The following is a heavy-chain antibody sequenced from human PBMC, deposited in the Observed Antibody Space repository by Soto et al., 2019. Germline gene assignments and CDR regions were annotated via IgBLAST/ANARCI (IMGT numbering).Heavy chain of an antibody. D-gene: IGHD3-22*01. Sequence: RGSLRLSCTASGFTFGDYAMNWVRQAPGKGLEWISYISSSSGTINYADSVKGRFTISRDTAKNSLSLQMVSLRDEDTAVYYCAGGYYYDTSGYRAWGQGTLVTVSS. J-gene: IGHJ4*02. V-gene: IGHV3-48*02. CDR1: GFTFGDYA. CDR2: ISSSSGTI. CDR3: AGGYYYDTSGYRA.